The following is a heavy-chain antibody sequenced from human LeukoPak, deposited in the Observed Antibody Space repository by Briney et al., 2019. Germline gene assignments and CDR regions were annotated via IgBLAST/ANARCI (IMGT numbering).Heavy chain of an antibody. J-gene: IGHJ4*02. CDR2: ISGSGGST. D-gene: IGHD3-10*01. CDR1: GFTFSSYA. V-gene: IGHV3-23*01. Sequence: PGGSLRLSCAASGFTFSSYAMSWVRQAPGKGLEWVSAISGSGGSTYYADSVKGRFTISRDNAKNSLYLRMNSLRAEDTAVYYCARRSMVRGRLDYWGQGTLVTVSS. CDR3: ARRSMVRGRLDY.